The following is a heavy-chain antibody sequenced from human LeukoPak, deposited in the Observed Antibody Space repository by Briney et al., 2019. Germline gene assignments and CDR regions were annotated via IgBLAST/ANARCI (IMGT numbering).Heavy chain of an antibody. V-gene: IGHV3-66*01. D-gene: IGHD6-19*01. CDR3: AGSSGWYYFDY. CDR2: IYSGGST. Sequence: GGSLRLSCAVSGFTVSSNYMSWVRQAPGKGLEWVSVIYSGGSTYYADSVKGRFTISRDNSKNTLYLQMNSLRAEDTAVYYCAGSSGWYYFDYWGQGTLVTVSS. J-gene: IGHJ4*02. CDR1: GFTVSSNY.